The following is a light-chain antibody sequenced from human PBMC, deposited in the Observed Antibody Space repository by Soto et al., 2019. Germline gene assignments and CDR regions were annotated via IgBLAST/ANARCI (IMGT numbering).Light chain of an antibody. CDR1: SSDVGGYNY. Sequence: QSALTQPASVSGSPGQSITISCTGTSSDVGGYNYVSWYQQHPGKAPKLMIYDVSNRPSGVSNRFSGSNSGNTASLTISGLQAEDEADYYCSSYTSSSTLVGFGGGTKLTVL. CDR3: SSYTSSSTLVG. V-gene: IGLV2-14*01. CDR2: DVS. J-gene: IGLJ2*01.